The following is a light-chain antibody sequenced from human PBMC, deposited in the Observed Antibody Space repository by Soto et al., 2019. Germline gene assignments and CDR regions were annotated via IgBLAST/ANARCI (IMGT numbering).Light chain of an antibody. Sequence: DIQMTQSPSSLSASVGDRVTITCRASQGIRHDLGWYQQKPGKAPKRLIYAASSLQSGVPSRFSGSGSGTEFTLTISSLQPEDCATYYCLQHNSYPLTFGGGTKVEIK. CDR3: LQHNSYPLT. CDR1: QGIRHD. CDR2: AAS. J-gene: IGKJ4*01. V-gene: IGKV1-17*01.